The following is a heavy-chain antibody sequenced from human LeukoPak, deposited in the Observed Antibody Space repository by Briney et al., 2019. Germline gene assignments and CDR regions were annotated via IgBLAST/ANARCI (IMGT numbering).Heavy chain of an antibody. CDR2: IYPGDSVP. CDR3: ARLGLSSGYPPNEERNYYYYYYMDV. V-gene: IGHV5-51*01. CDR1: GYSFTSYW. D-gene: IGHD3-22*01. J-gene: IGHJ6*03. Sequence: GESLKISCKGSGYSFTSYWIGGVRQMPGKGLEWMGIIYPGDSVPRYSPSFQGQVTISADKSISTAYLQWSSLKASDTAMYYCARLGLSSGYPPNEERNYYYYYYMDVWGKGTTVTVSS.